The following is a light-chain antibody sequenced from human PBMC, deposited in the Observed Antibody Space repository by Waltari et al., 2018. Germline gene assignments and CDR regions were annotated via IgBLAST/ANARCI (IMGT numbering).Light chain of an antibody. J-gene: IGKJ2*01. CDR2: KIH. V-gene: IGKV2-30*01. CDR3: MQGSVWTRT. CDR1: QRPINREGVTY. Sequence: RQRPINREGVTYWCWFQQRPGRPPRRLMYKIHRLETGVPDRLSGRGSGTDFTLKISRVEAEDVGVYYCMQGSVWTRTLGQGTKLEI.